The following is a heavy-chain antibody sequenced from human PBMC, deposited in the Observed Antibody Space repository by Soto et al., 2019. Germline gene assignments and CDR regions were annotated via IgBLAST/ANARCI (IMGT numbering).Heavy chain of an antibody. CDR3: ARVYYVFWGGTSVAFDM. J-gene: IGHJ3*02. CDR2: INAGNGNT. V-gene: IGHV1-3*01. D-gene: IGHD3-3*01. CDR1: GYTFTSYA. Sequence: ASVKVSCKASGYTFTSYAMHWVRQAPGQRLEWMGWINAGNGNTKYSQKFQGRVTITRDTSASTAYMELSSLRSEDTAVYYCARVYYVFWGGTSVAFDMGGKGKRVTV.